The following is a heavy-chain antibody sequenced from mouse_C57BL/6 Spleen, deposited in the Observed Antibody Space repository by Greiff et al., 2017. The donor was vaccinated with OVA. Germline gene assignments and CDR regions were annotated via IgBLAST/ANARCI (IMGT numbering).Heavy chain of an antibody. CDR2: INPNNGGT. Sequence: VQLQQSGPELVKPGASVTISCKASGYTFTDYYMNWVKQSHGKSLEWIGDINPNNGGTSYNQKFKGKATLTVDKSSSTAYMELRSLTSEDSAVYYCARSGGNDWYFDVWGTGTTVTVSS. CDR1: GYTFTDYY. V-gene: IGHV1-26*01. D-gene: IGHD1-1*02. J-gene: IGHJ1*03. CDR3: ARSGGNDWYFDV.